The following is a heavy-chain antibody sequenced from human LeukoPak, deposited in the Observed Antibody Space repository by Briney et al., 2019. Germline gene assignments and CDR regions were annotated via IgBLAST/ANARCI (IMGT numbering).Heavy chain of an antibody. CDR3: AKILTGTSGYPSDY. CDR2: INWNSGSI. J-gene: IGHJ4*02. D-gene: IGHD3-22*01. V-gene: IGHV3-9*01. Sequence: GGSLRLSCAASGFTFDDYAMHWVRQAPGKGLEWVSGINWNSGSIGYADSVKGRFTISRDNAKNSLYLQMNSLRAEDTAVYYCAKILTGTSGYPSDYWGQGTLVTVSS. CDR1: GFTFDDYA.